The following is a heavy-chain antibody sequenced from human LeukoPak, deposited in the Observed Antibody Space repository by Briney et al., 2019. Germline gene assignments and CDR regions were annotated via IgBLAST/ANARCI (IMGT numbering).Heavy chain of an antibody. Sequence: ASVKVSCKASGYTFTSYYMHWVRQAPGQGLEWMEIINPSGGSTSYAQKFQGRVTMTRDTSTSTVYMELSSLRSEDTAVYYCARDLNPVGYCSSTSCHNNWFDPWGQGTLVTVSS. D-gene: IGHD2-2*02. V-gene: IGHV1-46*01. CDR1: GYTFTSYY. CDR2: INPSGGST. CDR3: ARDLNPVGYCSSTSCHNNWFDP. J-gene: IGHJ5*02.